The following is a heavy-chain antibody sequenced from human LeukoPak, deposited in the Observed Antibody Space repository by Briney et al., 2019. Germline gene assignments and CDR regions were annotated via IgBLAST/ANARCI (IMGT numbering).Heavy chain of an antibody. CDR3: ASGRMVRGVNAFDI. CDR1: GFTFSSYE. J-gene: IGHJ3*02. V-gene: IGHV3-48*03. Sequence: GSLRLSCAASGFTFSSYEMNWVRQAPGKGLERVSYISSSGSTIYYADSVKGRFTISRDNAKNSLYLQMNSLRAEDTAVYYCASGRMVRGVNAFDIWGQGTMVTVSS. D-gene: IGHD3-10*01. CDR2: ISSSGSTI.